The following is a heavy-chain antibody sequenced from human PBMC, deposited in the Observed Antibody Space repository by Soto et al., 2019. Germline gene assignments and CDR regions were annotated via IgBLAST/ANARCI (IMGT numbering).Heavy chain of an antibody. V-gene: IGHV2-5*02. CDR2: IYWDDDK. D-gene: IGHD2-15*01. CDR1: GFSLSTSGVG. CDR3: AHRYMVVAARSDNWFDP. Sequence: QITLKESGPTLVKPTQTLTLTCTFSGFSLSTSGVGVGWIRQPPGKALEWLALIYWDDDKRYSPSLKSRLTINKDTSKNQVVLTMTNMDPVDTATYYCAHRYMVVAARSDNWFDPWGQGTLVTVSS. J-gene: IGHJ5*02.